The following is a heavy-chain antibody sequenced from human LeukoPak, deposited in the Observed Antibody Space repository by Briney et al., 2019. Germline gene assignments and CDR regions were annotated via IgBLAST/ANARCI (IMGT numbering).Heavy chain of an antibody. D-gene: IGHD5-18*01. Sequence: AGGSLRLSCAASGFTVRTYYMSWVRQAPGKGLECVSVIYNAGPTYYAASVKGRFTISRDNSKNTLYLQMNSLRAEDTAIYYCARGGYISGYPYYYFDYWGQGTLVTVSS. CDR2: IYNAGPT. CDR3: ARGGYISGYPYYYFDY. V-gene: IGHV3-53*01. J-gene: IGHJ4*02. CDR1: GFTVRTYY.